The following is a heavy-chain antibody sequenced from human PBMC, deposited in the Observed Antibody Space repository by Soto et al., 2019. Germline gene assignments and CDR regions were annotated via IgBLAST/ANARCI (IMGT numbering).Heavy chain of an antibody. CDR2: TSYDGSNN. V-gene: IGHV3-33*05. J-gene: IGHJ4*02. CDR3: ARWGTTGGLDV. Sequence: QVQLVESGGGVVQPGTSMRLSCVGSGFTCRSYVIHWVRQAPGKGLEWVALTSYDGSNNFYGDSVKGRFTISRHNSRNTVELQMHSLRFEDTALYYCARWGTTGGLDVWGQGTLVSVSS. D-gene: IGHD3-16*01. CDR1: GFTCRSYV.